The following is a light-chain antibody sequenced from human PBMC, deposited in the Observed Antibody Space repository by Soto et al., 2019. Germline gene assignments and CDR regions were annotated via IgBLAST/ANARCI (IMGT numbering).Light chain of an antibody. CDR1: QDIKKY. Sequence: DNQMTQSPSSLSASVGDRVSITCQASQDIKKYVNWYQQKPGKVPNLLIYDATTLQKGVSPRFSGSGSGTHFSLIISDLQPEDVGTYYCQEYDNIHTWTFGQGTKVEV. V-gene: IGKV1-33*01. J-gene: IGKJ1*01. CDR3: QEYDNIHTWT. CDR2: DAT.